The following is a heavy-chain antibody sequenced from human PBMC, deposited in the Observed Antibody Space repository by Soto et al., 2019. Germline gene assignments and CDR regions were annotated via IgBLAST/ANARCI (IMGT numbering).Heavy chain of an antibody. Sequence: PGGSLRLSCAASGFTFSSYGMHWVRQAPGKGLEWVAVIWYDGSNKYYTDSVKGRFTISRDNSKNTLYLQMNSLRAEDTAVYYCARGQDGSGRGCFDYWGQGTLVTVSS. CDR2: IWYDGSNK. V-gene: IGHV3-33*01. D-gene: IGHD2-8*01. CDR1: GFTFSSYG. J-gene: IGHJ4*02. CDR3: ARGQDGSGRGCFDY.